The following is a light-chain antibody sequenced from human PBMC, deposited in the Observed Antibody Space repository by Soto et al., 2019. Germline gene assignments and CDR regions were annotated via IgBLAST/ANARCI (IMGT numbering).Light chain of an antibody. Sequence: DIQMTQSPSTLSASVGERVNIACRASQNIRGWLAWYQQKPGKAPKLLIYRASDLPTGVPSRFSGSGSGTEFTLTISSLQTDDFATYYCQQYNSYFFTFGPGTKVDVK. J-gene: IGKJ3*01. V-gene: IGKV1-5*03. CDR1: QNIRGW. CDR3: QQYNSYFFT. CDR2: RAS.